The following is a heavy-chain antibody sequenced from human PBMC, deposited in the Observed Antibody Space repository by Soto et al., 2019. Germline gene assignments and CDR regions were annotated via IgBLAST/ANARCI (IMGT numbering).Heavy chain of an antibody. V-gene: IGHV3-30*18. CDR3: AKRADSSGWYRTFDY. CDR1: GFTFSSYG. J-gene: IGHJ4*02. D-gene: IGHD6-19*01. CDR2: ISYDGSNK. Sequence: GGSLRLSCAASGFTFSSYGMHWVRQAPGKGLEWVAVISYDGSNKYYADSVKGRFTISRDNSKNTLFLEMNSLRAEDTAVYYCAKRADSSGWYRTFDYWGQGTLVTVSS.